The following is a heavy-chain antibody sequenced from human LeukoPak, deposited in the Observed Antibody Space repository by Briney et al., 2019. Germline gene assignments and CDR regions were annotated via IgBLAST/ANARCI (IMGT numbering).Heavy chain of an antibody. CDR2: IYYSGST. J-gene: IGHJ3*02. V-gene: IGHV4-59*01. D-gene: IGHD3-10*01. Sequence: SETLSLTCTVSGGSISSYYWSWIRQPPGKGLEWIGYIYYSGSTNYNPSLKSRVTISVDTSKNQFSLKLSSVTAADTAVYYCASSLGMLDDAFDIWGQGTMVTVSS. CDR1: GGSISSYY. CDR3: ASSLGMLDDAFDI.